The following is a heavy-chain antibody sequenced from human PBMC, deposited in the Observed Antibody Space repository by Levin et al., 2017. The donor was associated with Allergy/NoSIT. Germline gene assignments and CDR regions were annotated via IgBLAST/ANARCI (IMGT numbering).Heavy chain of an antibody. CDR2: INPNSGGT. J-gene: IGHJ4*02. Sequence: ASVKVSCKASGYTFTGYYMHWVRQAPGQGLEWMGWINPNSGGTNYAQKVQGRVTMTRDTSISTAYMELSRLRSDETAVYYCARSRITMVRGVNLVGYWGQGSLVTVS. D-gene: IGHD3-10*01. CDR3: ARSRITMVRGVNLVGY. CDR1: GYTFTGYY. V-gene: IGHV1-2*02.